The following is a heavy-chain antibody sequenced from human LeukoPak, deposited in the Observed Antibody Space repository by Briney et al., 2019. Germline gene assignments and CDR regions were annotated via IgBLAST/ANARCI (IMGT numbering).Heavy chain of an antibody. CDR3: AKDQGMITFGGVIVI. CDR1: GFTFSSHA. Sequence: PGGSLRLSCAASGFTFSSHAMSWVRQGPGKGLEWVSAFCGSGGSTYYADSVKGRLTISRDNSKNTLYLQMNSLRAEDTAVYYCAKDQGMITFGGVIVIWGQGTLVTVSS. CDR2: FCGSGGST. J-gene: IGHJ4*02. V-gene: IGHV3-23*01. D-gene: IGHD3-16*02.